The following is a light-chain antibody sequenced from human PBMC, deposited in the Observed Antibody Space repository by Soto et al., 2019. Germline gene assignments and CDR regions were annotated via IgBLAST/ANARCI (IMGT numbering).Light chain of an antibody. CDR3: QQYNKWPPLT. CDR1: QSVGSK. Sequence: EVVMTQSPAPLSVSPGGRATLSCRTSQSVGSKLAWYQQKPGQAPRLLIFDAFTRATGIPARFSGSGSGTEFTLFISSLQSEDFAVYYCQQYNKWPPLTFGGGTKVEI. V-gene: IGKV3-15*01. J-gene: IGKJ4*01. CDR2: DAF.